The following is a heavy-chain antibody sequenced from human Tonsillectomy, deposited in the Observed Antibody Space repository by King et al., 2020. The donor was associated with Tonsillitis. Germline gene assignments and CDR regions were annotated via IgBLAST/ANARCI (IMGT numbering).Heavy chain of an antibody. D-gene: IGHD3-22*01. CDR2: INHCGST. Sequence: VQLQQWGAGRLKPSETLSLPCAVHGGSFSGDYGSLIRQPPGQGLAGIGEINHCGSTNSNPSLKSRVTISVDTSKNPFSLKLSSVTAADTAVYYCASGAVVVITGAFDIWGQGTMVTVSS. J-gene: IGHJ3*02. CDR3: ASGAVVVITGAFDI. V-gene: IGHV4-34*01. CDR1: GGSFSGDY.